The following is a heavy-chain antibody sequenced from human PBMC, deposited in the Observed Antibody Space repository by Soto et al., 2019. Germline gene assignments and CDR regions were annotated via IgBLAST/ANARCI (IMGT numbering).Heavy chain of an antibody. D-gene: IGHD1-1*01. CDR3: ARGSVLERSPWFDP. CDR1: AGYLRNYY. V-gene: IGHV4-59*01. Sequence: TQSLTCAVSAGYLRNYYWSWLRPPPGKGLEWIGYIYYSGITNYNPSLKSRVTISVDTSKNQFSLKLSSVTAADTAGDYCARGSVLERSPWFDPSGQGPRGTVSA. CDR2: IYYSGIT. J-gene: IGHJ5*02.